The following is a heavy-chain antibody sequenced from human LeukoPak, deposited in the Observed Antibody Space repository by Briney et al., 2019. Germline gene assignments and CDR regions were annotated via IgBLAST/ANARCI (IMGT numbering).Heavy chain of an antibody. CDR2: IYYSGST. CDR1: GGSFSSGSYY. Sequence: SETLSLTCTVSGGSFSSGSYYWRWIRQPPGKGLEWIGYIYYSGSTNYNPSLKSRVTISVDTSKNQFSLKLSSVTAADAAVYYCARGRFTTWSYDFWSGYSSWFDPWGQGTLVTVSS. V-gene: IGHV4-61*01. J-gene: IGHJ5*02. CDR3: ARGRFTTWSYDFWSGYSSWFDP. D-gene: IGHD3-3*01.